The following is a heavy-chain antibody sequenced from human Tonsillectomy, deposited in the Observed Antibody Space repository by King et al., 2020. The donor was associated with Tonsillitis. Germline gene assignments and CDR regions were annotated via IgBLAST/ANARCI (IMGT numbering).Heavy chain of an antibody. CDR2: IIPIFGTV. Sequence: QLVQSGAEVKKPWSSVKVSCKASGGTFSTYAINWMRQAPGQGLEWRGGIIPIFGTVNYARKFEGRGTITAEKSTSKAYMELSSLRSEDTAVYYCARSSRVRGVIIGSDFDYWGQGTLVTVSS. CDR3: ARSSRVRGVIIGSDFDY. D-gene: IGHD3-10*01. J-gene: IGHJ4*02. CDR1: GGTFSTYA. V-gene: IGHV1-69*06.